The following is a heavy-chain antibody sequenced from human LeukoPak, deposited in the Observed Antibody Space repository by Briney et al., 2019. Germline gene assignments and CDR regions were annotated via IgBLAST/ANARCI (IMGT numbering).Heavy chain of an antibody. Sequence: SETLSLTCTVSGYSISSGYYWGWIRQPPGKGLEWIGSIYHSGSTYYNPSLKSRVTISVDTSKNQFSLKLSSVTAADTAVYYCALYDFWSGYYIDYWGQGTLVTVSS. CDR2: IYHSGST. CDR3: ALYDFWSGYYIDY. D-gene: IGHD3-3*01. V-gene: IGHV4-38-2*02. CDR1: GYSISSGYY. J-gene: IGHJ4*02.